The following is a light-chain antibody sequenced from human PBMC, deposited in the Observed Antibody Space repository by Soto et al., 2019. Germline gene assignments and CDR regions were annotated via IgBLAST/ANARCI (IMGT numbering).Light chain of an antibody. Sequence: EIVLTQSPGTLSLSPGERAILSCRASQSVSSSFLDWYQQKPGQAPRLLIYGASSRATGIPDRFSGSGSGTDFTLTISRLEPEDFAVYFCQQYGSSPYTFGQGTKLEI. CDR3: QQYGSSPYT. V-gene: IGKV3-20*01. CDR1: QSVSSSF. CDR2: GAS. J-gene: IGKJ2*01.